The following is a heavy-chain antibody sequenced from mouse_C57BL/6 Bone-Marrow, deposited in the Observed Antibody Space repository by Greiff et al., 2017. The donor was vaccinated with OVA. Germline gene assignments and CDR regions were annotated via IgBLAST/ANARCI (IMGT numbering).Heavy chain of an antibody. CDR3: ASYYDYDGAMDY. V-gene: IGHV2-2*01. D-gene: IGHD2-4*01. J-gene: IGHJ4*01. CDR2: IWSGGST. Sequence: QVQLQQSGPGLVQPSQSLSITCTVSGFSLTSYGVHWVRQSPGKGLEWLGVIWSGGSTDNNAAFISRRSISKDNSKSQVFFKMNSLQADDTAIYYCASYYDYDGAMDYWGQGTSVTVSS. CDR1: GFSLTSYG.